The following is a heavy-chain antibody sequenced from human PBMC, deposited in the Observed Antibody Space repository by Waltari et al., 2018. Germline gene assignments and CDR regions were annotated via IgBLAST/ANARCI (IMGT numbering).Heavy chain of an antibody. CDR2: MNQDGNER. CDR1: AFTFISYW. V-gene: IGHV3-7*01. Sequence: EVELVESGGGLVQPGEFLTLACAASAFTFISYWMTWVRQAPGGGLEWVANMNQDGNERNYVDSVKGRFTISRDNAKNSLYLQMNSLRAEDTALYYCVRGQNADYWGQGALVTVSS. J-gene: IGHJ4*02. CDR3: VRGQNADY.